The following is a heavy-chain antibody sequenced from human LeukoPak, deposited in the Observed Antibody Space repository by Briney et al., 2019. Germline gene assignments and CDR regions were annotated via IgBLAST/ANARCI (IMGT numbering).Heavy chain of an antibody. D-gene: IGHD3-16*01. CDR2: IYYSGST. V-gene: IGHV4-59*01. Sequence: SETLSLTCSVSGGSISSYYWSWIRQPPGKGLEWIGYIYYSGSTNYNSSLKSRVTISLDTSKSQFSLKLTSVTAADTAVYYCARAPIPYDRSRTDYRFDPWGQGTLVTVAS. J-gene: IGHJ5*02. CDR3: ARAPIPYDRSRTDYRFDP. CDR1: GGSISSYY.